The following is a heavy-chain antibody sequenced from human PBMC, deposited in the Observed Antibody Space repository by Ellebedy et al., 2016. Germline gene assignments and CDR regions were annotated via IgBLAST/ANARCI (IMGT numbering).Heavy chain of an antibody. CDR3: ARSVWFGESLDAFDI. D-gene: IGHD3-10*01. CDR1: GFTVSSNY. Sequence: GGSLRLSCAASGFTVSSNYMSWVRQAPGKGLEWVSVIYSGGSTYYADSVKGRFTISRHNSKNTLYLQMNSLRAEDTAVYYCARSVWFGESLDAFDIWGQGTMVTVSS. CDR2: IYSGGST. V-gene: IGHV3-53*04. J-gene: IGHJ3*02.